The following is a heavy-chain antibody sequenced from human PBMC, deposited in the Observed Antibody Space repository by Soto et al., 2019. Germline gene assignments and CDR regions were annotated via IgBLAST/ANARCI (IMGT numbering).Heavy chain of an antibody. Sequence: EVQLVESGGGLVQPGGSLRLSCAASGFTFSSYWMHWVRQPPGKGLVWVSRIDGAGRSTNYADSVKGRFTISRDNAKNTLYRQMNSLRAEDTAVYYCARVGSTSWYWGQGTLVTVSS. CDR3: ARVGSTSWY. D-gene: IGHD6-6*01. V-gene: IGHV3-74*01. CDR1: GFTFSSYW. CDR2: IDGAGRST. J-gene: IGHJ4*02.